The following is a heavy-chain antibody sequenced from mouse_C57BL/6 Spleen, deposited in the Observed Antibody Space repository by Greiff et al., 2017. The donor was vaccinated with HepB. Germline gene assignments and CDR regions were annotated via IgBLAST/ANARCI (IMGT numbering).Heavy chain of an antibody. CDR1: GYTFTSYW. J-gene: IGHJ1*03. D-gene: IGHD2-12*01. V-gene: IGHV1-64*01. Sequence: QVQLKQSGAELVKPGASVKLSCKASGYTFTSYWMHWVKQRPGQGLEWIGMIHPNSGSTNYNEKFKSKATLTVDKSSSTAYMQLSSLTSEDSAVYYCARSPSGYSDFDDWGTGTTVTVSS. CDR2: IHPNSGST. CDR3: ARSPSGYSDFDD.